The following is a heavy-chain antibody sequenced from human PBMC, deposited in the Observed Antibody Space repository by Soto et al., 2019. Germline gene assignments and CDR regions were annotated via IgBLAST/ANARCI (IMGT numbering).Heavy chain of an antibody. V-gene: IGHV1-69*02. CDR2: IIPILGIA. Sequence: QVQLVQSGAEVKKPGSSVKVSCKASGGTFSSYTISWVRQAPGQGLEWMGRIIPILGIANYAQKFQGRVTITADKSTSTADMELSSLRSEDTAVYYCATLRYSSSWYVLDYWGQGTLVTVSS. CDR3: ATLRYSSSWYVLDY. CDR1: GGTFSSYT. J-gene: IGHJ4*02. D-gene: IGHD6-13*01.